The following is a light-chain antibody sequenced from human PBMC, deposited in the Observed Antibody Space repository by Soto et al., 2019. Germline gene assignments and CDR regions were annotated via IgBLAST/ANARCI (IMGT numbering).Light chain of an antibody. CDR1: SSNIGNNL. CDR2: RNN. V-gene: IGLV1-47*01. CDR3: AAWDDSLSGVG. J-gene: IGLJ2*01. Sequence: QSVLTQPPSASGTPGQRVTISCSGSSSNIGNNLVYWYLQLPGTAPKLLIYRNNQRPSGVPDRFSASKSGTSASLAISGLRSEDEADYYCAAWDDSLSGVGFGGGTKLT.